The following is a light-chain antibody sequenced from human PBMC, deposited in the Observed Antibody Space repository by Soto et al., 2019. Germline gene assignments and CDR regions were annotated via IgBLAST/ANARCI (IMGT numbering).Light chain of an antibody. CDR2: WAS. J-gene: IGKJ4*01. CDR1: QSVLSSSNNKNY. Sequence: DIVMTQSPDSLAVSLGERATINCKSSQSVLSSSNNKNYLAWYQRRPRRPPKVLIHWASTRQSGVPDRFSGSGSGKDFSLTISRVQAEDVAVYYCMQYFDTSPTFGGGTKVVIK. CDR3: MQYFDTSPT. V-gene: IGKV4-1*01.